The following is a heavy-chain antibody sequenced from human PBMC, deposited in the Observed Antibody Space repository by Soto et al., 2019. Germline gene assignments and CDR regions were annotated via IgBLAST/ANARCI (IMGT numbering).Heavy chain of an antibody. V-gene: IGHV4-39*07. Sequence: SETLSLTCTVSGGSISSSSYYWGWIRQPPGKGLEWIGSIYYSGSTYYNPSLKSRVTISVDTSKNQFSLKLSSVTAADTAVYYCARVVGSAFDIWGQGTMVTVSS. D-gene: IGHD2-15*01. CDR1: GGSISSSSYY. J-gene: IGHJ3*02. CDR2: IYYSGST. CDR3: ARVVGSAFDI.